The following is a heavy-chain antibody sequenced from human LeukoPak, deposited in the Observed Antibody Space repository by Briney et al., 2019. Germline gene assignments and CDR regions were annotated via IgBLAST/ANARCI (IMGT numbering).Heavy chain of an antibody. V-gene: IGHV3-48*04. D-gene: IGHD3-22*01. CDR2: ISSSGSTI. CDR3: ARDRYYYDSSGYYSRRYFDY. J-gene: IGHJ4*02. CDR1: GFTFSSYS. Sequence: PGGSLRLSCAASGFTFSSYSMNWVRQAPGKGLEWVSYISSSGSTIYYADSVKGRFTISRDNAKNSLYLQMNSLRAEDTAVYYCARDRYYYDSSGYYSRRYFDYWGQGALVTVSS.